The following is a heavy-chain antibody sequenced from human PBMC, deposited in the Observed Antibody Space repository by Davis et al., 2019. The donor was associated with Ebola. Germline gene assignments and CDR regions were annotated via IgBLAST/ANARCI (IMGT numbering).Heavy chain of an antibody. V-gene: IGHV5-10-1*01. CDR3: ARNIHY. Sequence: GESLKTSCKCSGYSFTSYWHRRVRQMPGKGLEWMGRIDPSYSYTNYSPSFQGHVTISADKSISTAYLQWTSLKASDTAMYYCARNIHYWGQGTLVTVSS. D-gene: IGHD5-18*01. J-gene: IGHJ4*02. CDR2: IDPSYSYT. CDR1: GYSFTSYW.